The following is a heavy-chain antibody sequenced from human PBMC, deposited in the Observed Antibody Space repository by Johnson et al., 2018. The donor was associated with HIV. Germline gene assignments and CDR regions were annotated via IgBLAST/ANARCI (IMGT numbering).Heavy chain of an antibody. CDR3: AKDVGNYWPNAFDI. J-gene: IGHJ3*02. CDR2: INSDGSST. V-gene: IGHV3-74*01. CDR1: GFTFSSYW. Sequence: VQLVESGGGVVQPGRSLRLSCAASGFTFSSYWMHWVRQAPGKGLVWVSRINSDGSSTNYADSVRGRFTISRDNAKNTLYVQMNSLRAEDTAVYYCAKDVGNYWPNAFDIWGQGTTVTVSS. D-gene: IGHD3-22*01.